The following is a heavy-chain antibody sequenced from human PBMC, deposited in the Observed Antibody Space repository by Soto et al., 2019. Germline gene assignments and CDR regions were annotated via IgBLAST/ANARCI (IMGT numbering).Heavy chain of an antibody. CDR2: IYNTGTT. CDR3: ARDLWGYCGTDCYPLDV. J-gene: IGHJ6*02. CDR1: GGPLTTYF. V-gene: IGHV4-59*01. Sequence: SETLSLTCNVSGGPLTTYFWSWIRQPPGKGLEWIGYIYNTGTTNYNPSFKSRVTISVDTSKNHFSLKLNSVTAADTAVYYCARDLWGYCGTDCYPLDVWGQGTTVTVSS. D-gene: IGHD2-21*02.